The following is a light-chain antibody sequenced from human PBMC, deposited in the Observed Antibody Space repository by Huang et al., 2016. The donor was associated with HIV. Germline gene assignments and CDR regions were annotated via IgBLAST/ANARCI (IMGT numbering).Light chain of an antibody. CDR3: QQRTNWPWT. J-gene: IGKJ1*01. CDR2: DTS. CDR1: QSVRTF. V-gene: IGKV3-11*01. Sequence: EIVLTQSPDTLSLSPGDTATLTCRASQSVRTFLAWYQQKLGQPPRLLIYDTSTRATGVPPRFSGSGSGTVFSLTISSLEPEDFAVYYCQQRTNWPWTFGQGTKVEIK.